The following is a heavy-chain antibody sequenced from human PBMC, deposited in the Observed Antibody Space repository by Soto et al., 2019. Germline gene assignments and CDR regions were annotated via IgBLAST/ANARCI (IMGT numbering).Heavy chain of an antibody. D-gene: IGHD3-16*01. CDR2: ISSYNSYNGDT. V-gene: IGHV1-18*04. J-gene: IGHJ6*02. CDR1: GYTFSNYA. Sequence: QVQLVQSGADLKKPGASVQVSCKTSGYTFSNYAINWVRQAPGQGLEWMGWISSYNSYNGDTKYARMLQDRLTMKKDTALVTVYMELRMLRSDDTAVYYCARSELERGEVGYYGRDVWGQGTTVTVSS. CDR3: ARSELERGEVGYYGRDV.